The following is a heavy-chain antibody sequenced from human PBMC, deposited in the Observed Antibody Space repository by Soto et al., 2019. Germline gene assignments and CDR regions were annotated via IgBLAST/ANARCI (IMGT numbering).Heavy chain of an antibody. Sequence: QVQLVQSGAEVKKPGSSVKVSCKASGGTFSSYTISWVRQAPGQGLEWMGRIIPILGIANYAQKFQGRVTXTXXKSTSTAYMELSSLRSEDTAVYYCAGGYSSNWFDPWGQGTLVTVSS. CDR1: GGTFSSYT. J-gene: IGHJ5*02. CDR3: AGGYSSNWFDP. V-gene: IGHV1-69*02. CDR2: IIPILGIA. D-gene: IGHD6-19*01.